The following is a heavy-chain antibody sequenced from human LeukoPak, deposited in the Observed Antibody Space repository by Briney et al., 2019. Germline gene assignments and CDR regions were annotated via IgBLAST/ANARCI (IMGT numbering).Heavy chain of an antibody. V-gene: IGHV4-59*01. J-gene: IGHJ4*02. CDR2: IYYSGST. CDR3: ASGSYHKNFDY. Sequence: SETLSITCTVSGGSISSYYWSWIRQPPGKGLEWIGYIYYSGSTNYNPSLKSRVTISVDTSKNQFSLKLSSVTAADTAVYYCASGSYHKNFDYWGQGTLVTVSS. CDR1: GGSISSYY. D-gene: IGHD1-26*01.